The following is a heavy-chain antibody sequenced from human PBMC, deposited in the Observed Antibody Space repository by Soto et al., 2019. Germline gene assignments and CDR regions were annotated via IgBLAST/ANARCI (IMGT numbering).Heavy chain of an antibody. Sequence: RGASLKISCNGSGYSFTTYWIGWVRQMPGEGLEWMGIIYIVDSDTRYSPSFQGQVTISADKSISTAYLQWSSLGASDSAIYYCARAKPGTTQPNNYDCRGQGTPVP. CDR2: IYIVDSDT. J-gene: IGHJ4*02. CDR3: ARAKPGTTQPNNYDC. V-gene: IGHV5-51*01. CDR1: GYSFTTYW. D-gene: IGHD1-1*01.